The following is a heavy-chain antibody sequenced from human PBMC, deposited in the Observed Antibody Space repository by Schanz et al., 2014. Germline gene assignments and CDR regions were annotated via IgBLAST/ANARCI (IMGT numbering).Heavy chain of an antibody. J-gene: IGHJ4*02. CDR1: GFTFSSYA. Sequence: QVQLVESGGGVVQPGTSLRVSCAASGFTFSSYAMHWVRQAPGKGLEWVAIISYDGNNKYYADSVKGRFTISRDNSKNTLYVQMNSLRAEDTAVYYCAKSMYSTSWAFDFWGQGAQVTVSS. CDR2: ISYDGNNK. V-gene: IGHV3-30*18. CDR3: AKSMYSTSWAFDF. D-gene: IGHD2-2*01.